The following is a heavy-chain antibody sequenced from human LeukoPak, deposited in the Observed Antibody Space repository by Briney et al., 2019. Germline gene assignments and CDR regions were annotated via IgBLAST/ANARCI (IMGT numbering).Heavy chain of an antibody. V-gene: IGHV1-2*02. Sequence: ASVKVSCKASGYTFTGYYKHWVRQSPGQGLEWMGWINPNSGGTNYAQKFQGRVTMTRDTSISTAYMELSRLRSDDTAVYYCARDRNFEDIVVVPAEFPDYWGQGTLVTVSS. CDR1: GYTFTGYY. D-gene: IGHD2-2*01. CDR2: INPNSGGT. J-gene: IGHJ4*02. CDR3: ARDRNFEDIVVVPAEFPDY.